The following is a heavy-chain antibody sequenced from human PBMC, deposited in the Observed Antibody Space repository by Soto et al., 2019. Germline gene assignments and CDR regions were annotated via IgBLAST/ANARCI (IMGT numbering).Heavy chain of an antibody. V-gene: IGHV4-4*02. J-gene: IGHJ4*02. Sequence: QVQLQESGPGLVKPSGTLSLTCAVSGGSVSSTNWWSWVRQPPGKGLEWIGEIYHSGSTNYNPSPKSRVTISVDKSKNQFSLKLNSVTAADTAVYYCARDNYDSSGYYYGYNYWGQGTLVTVSS. CDR2: IYHSGST. CDR3: ARDNYDSSGYYYGYNY. D-gene: IGHD3-22*01. CDR1: GGSVSSTNW.